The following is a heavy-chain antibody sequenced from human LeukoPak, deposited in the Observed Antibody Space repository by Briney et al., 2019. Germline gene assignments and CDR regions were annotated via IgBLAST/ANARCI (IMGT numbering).Heavy chain of an antibody. J-gene: IGHJ4*02. CDR2: ISTSGVNT. Sequence: PGGPLRLSCPGPGLSFSSNARSWVRQPPGKGREWVSAISTSGVNTYYADSVRGRFTNSTDNSKNTLYLQMNTLRAEDTAVYYCATTKQARRYFDYWGQGTLVTVSS. CDR3: ATTKQARRYFDY. V-gene: IGHV3-23*01. D-gene: IGHD1-1*01. CDR1: GLSFSSNA.